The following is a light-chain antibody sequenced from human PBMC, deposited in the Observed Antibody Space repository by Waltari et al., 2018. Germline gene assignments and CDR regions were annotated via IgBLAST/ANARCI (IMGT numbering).Light chain of an antibody. CDR2: DEN. Sequence: QSVLTQPPSVSAAPGQKVTIPCPGSNSHVGKNYVSWYQQFPGTAPKLLIYDENKRPSGIPDRFSGSRFGTSATLGITGLQTGDEADYYCGTWDSSLRAGVFGGGTKVTVL. J-gene: IGLJ2*01. CDR1: NSHVGKNY. CDR3: GTWDSSLRAGV. V-gene: IGLV1-51*01.